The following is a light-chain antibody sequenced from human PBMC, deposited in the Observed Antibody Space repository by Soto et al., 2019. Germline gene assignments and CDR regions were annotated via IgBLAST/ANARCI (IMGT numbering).Light chain of an antibody. CDR3: AAWDDSLNGEVG. CDR2: STN. Sequence: QSVLTQPPSASGTPGQWVTISCSGSSSNIGSNSVNWYQQLPGTAPKLLIYSTNQRPSGVPDRFSGSKSDTSASLAISGLQSEGEADYYCAAWDDSLNGEVGFCGGTKLTVL. V-gene: IGLV1-44*01. CDR1: SSNIGSNS. J-gene: IGLJ2*01.